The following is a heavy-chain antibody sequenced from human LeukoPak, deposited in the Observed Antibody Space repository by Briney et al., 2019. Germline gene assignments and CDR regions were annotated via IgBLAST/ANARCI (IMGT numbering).Heavy chain of an antibody. J-gene: IGHJ3*02. CDR1: GYTFTSYD. Sequence: ASVKVSCKASGYTFTSYDINWVRQATGQGLEWMGWMNPNSGNTGYAQKFQGRVTMTRNTSISTAYMELSSLRAEDTAVYYCARGTVVTVFDAFDIWGQGTMVTVSS. V-gene: IGHV1-8*01. D-gene: IGHD4-23*01. CDR3: ARGTVVTVFDAFDI. CDR2: MNPNSGNT.